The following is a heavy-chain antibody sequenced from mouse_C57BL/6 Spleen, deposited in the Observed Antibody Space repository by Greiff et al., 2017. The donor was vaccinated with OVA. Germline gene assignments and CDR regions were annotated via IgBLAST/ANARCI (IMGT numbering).Heavy chain of an antibody. CDR1: GYTFTDYN. CDR3: ARFLYDYDLY. D-gene: IGHD2-4*01. CDR2: INPNNGGT. J-gene: IGHJ3*01. Sequence: EVKLMESGPELVKPGASVKMSCKASGYTFTDYNMHWVKQSHGKSLEWIGYINPNNGGTSYNQKFKGKATLTVNKSSSTAYMELRSLTSEDSAVYYCARFLYDYDLYWGQGTLVTVSA. V-gene: IGHV1-22*01.